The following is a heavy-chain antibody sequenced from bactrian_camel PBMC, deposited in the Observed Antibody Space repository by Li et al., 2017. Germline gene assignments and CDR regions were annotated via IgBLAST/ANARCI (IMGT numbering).Heavy chain of an antibody. J-gene: IGHJ4*01. CDR2: IGTGDRGT. V-gene: IGHV3S1*01. Sequence: HVQLVESGGGSVQPGGSLKLSCVVSGYSHSRVCMGWFRQGLGNERAGVAVIGTGDRGTYYADSVKDRFTISQDSAKKTLYLQMNNLKPEDTGTYYCAGDSNVWGGSCLGPRRYRIWDQGTQVTVS. CDR1: GYSHSRVC. D-gene: IGHD2*01. CDR3: AGDSNVWGGSCLGPRRYRI.